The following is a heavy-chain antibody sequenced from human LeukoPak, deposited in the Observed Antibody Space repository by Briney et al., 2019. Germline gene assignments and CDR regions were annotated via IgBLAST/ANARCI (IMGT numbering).Heavy chain of an antibody. J-gene: IGHJ3*02. Sequence: GGSLRLSCAASGFTFSGYEMNWVRQAPGKGLEWVSYISSSSSAIFYADSVRGRFTISRDNAKNTLYLQMNSLRAEDTAVYYCAREDRRYGAFDTWGHGTMVTVSS. V-gene: IGHV3-48*03. CDR2: ISSSSSAI. CDR1: GFTFSGYE. CDR3: AREDRRYGAFDT. D-gene: IGHD1-1*01.